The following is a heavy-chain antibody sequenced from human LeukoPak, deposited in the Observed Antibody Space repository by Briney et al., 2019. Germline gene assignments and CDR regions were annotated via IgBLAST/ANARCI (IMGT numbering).Heavy chain of an antibody. D-gene: IGHD3-10*02. V-gene: IGHV3-23*05. Sequence: GGSLRLSCEASTFTFSAYAMTWVRQAPGKGLEWVSSIDSDSKPYYSESVKGRFAISRDKSKSMLYLQMNSLRVEDTALYYCASDLHNYVAVDVWGQGTTVTVSS. J-gene: IGHJ6*02. CDR1: TFTFSAYA. CDR3: ASDLHNYVAVDV. CDR2: IDSDSKP.